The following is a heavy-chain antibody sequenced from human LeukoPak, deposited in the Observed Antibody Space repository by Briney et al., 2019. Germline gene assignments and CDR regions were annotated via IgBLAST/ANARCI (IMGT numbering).Heavy chain of an antibody. CDR1: GFTFSSYG. D-gene: IGHD6-19*01. J-gene: IGHJ4*02. Sequence: GETLRLSCAASGFTFSSYGMGWVRQAPGKGLEWVSIIGFSGGSTYYADSVKGRFTISRDNSKNTLYLQMNSLRAEDTAVYYCAKDLGSVAVAGPTDYWGQGTLVTVSS. CDR2: IGFSGGST. V-gene: IGHV3-23*01. CDR3: AKDLGSVAVAGPTDY.